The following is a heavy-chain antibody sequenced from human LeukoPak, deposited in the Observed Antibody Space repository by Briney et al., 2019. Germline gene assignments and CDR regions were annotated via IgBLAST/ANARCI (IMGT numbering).Heavy chain of an antibody. CDR1: GFTFSTYW. CDR2: IREDGSEI. D-gene: IGHD1-26*01. J-gene: IGHJ4*02. Sequence: GGSLRLSCGASGFTFSTYWMTWVRPAPGKGLEWVANIREDGSEIFYVDSVKGRFTISRDNAKNSMYLQMNSLRVEDSGLYYCTRDRSWSGYDYWGQGTLVTVSS. V-gene: IGHV3-7*03. CDR3: TRDRSWSGYDY.